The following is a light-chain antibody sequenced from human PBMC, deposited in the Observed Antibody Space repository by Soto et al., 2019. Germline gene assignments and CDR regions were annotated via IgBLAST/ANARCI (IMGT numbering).Light chain of an antibody. J-gene: IGLJ3*02. CDR1: SSNIGNNY. Sequence: QSVLTQPPSVSAAPGQKVTISCSGSSSNIGNNYVSWYQQLPRTAPKLLIYENNKRPSGIPDRFSGSKSGTSATLGITGLQTGDEADYYRGTWDSSLSAGQVFGGGTKLTVL. CDR3: GTWDSSLSAGQV. V-gene: IGLV1-51*02. CDR2: ENN.